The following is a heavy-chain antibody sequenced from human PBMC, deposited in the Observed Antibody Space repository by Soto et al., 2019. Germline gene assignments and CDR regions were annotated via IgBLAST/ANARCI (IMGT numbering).Heavy chain of an antibody. CDR2: IFHSGST. CDR1: GGSISDSDW. J-gene: IGHJ4*02. Sequence: SETLSLTCVVSGGSISDSDWWSWVRQPPGKGLGWIGEIFHSGSTNYNPSLKSRVTMSVDKSKNQFSLMLSSVTAADTAVYYCATGYRVWANSFDYWGQGIRVTVSS. CDR3: ATGYRVWANSFDY. V-gene: IGHV4-4*02. D-gene: IGHD3-16*01.